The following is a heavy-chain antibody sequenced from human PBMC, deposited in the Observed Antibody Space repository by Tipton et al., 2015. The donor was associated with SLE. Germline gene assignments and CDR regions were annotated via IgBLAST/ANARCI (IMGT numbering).Heavy chain of an antibody. CDR3: AKNMGDGTGAFDY. D-gene: IGHD3-10*01. V-gene: IGHV3-23*01. Sequence: SLRLSCAASGFTFSTYAMTWVRQAPGKGLEWVSIISGTGGVTYYADSVKGRFSISRDNSKNTVFLQMSLLRVDDTAVYFCAKNMGDGTGAFDYWGQGSLVTVSS. CDR2: ISGTGGVT. CDR1: GFTFSTYA. J-gene: IGHJ4*02.